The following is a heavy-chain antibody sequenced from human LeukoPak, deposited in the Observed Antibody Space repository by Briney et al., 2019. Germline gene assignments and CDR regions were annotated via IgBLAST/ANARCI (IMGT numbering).Heavy chain of an antibody. Sequence: PSETLSLTCTLSGGTVTSSTYFWGWIRQPPGEGLEWIGSISYSGATYYNPSLKSRVSMSVHTSKNQFSLKLSSVTAADTAVYYCARDGFYYHYYMDVWGEGTTVTVSS. CDR3: ARDGFYYHYYMDV. J-gene: IGHJ6*03. CDR1: GGTVTSSTYF. D-gene: IGHD1-14*01. V-gene: IGHV4-39*07. CDR2: ISYSGAT.